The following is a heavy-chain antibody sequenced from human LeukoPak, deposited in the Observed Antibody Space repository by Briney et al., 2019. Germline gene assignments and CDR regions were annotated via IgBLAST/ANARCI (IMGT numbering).Heavy chain of an antibody. CDR3: ARRQLGYSSSWYNWFDP. Sequence: SETLSLTCTVSGGSVSSSSYYWGWIRQPPGKGLEWIGSIYYSGSTYYNPSLKSRVTISVDTSKNQFSLKLSSVTAADTAVYYCARRQLGYSSSWYNWFDPWGQGTLVTVSS. J-gene: IGHJ5*02. D-gene: IGHD6-13*01. CDR2: IYYSGST. CDR1: GGSVSSSSYY. V-gene: IGHV4-39*07.